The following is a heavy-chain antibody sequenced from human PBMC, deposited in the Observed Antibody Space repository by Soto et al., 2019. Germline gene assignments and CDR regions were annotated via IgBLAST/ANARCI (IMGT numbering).Heavy chain of an antibody. Sequence: QLPLQESVPGLVKPSETLSLTCTVSGGSISSSSYYWGWIRQPPGKGLEWIGSIYYNGDTYYNPSLKSRVTISVDTSKNQFSLKLSSLTAPDTAVYYCARRRTSYGLDVWGQGTTVTVSS. CDR3: ARRRTSYGLDV. CDR1: GGSISSSSYY. J-gene: IGHJ6*02. V-gene: IGHV4-39*01. CDR2: IYYNGDT.